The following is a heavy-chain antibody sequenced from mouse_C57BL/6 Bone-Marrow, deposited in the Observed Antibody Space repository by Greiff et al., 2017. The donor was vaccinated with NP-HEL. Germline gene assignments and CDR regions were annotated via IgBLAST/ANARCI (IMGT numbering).Heavy chain of an antibody. CDR1: GYTFTSYW. CDR3: ARSGDYYGSSYFDY. Sequence: QVQLQQPGAELVMPGASVKLSCEASGYTFTSYWMHWVKQRPGQGLEWIGEIDPSDSYTNYNQKFKGKSTLTVDKSSSTAYMQLSSLTSEDSAVYYCARSGDYYGSSYFDYWGQGTTLTVSS. CDR2: IDPSDSYT. V-gene: IGHV1-69*01. J-gene: IGHJ2*01. D-gene: IGHD1-1*01.